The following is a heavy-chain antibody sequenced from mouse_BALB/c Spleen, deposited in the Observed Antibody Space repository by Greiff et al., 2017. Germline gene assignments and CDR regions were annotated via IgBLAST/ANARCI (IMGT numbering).Heavy chain of an antibody. CDR3: ARVDSSGYRIFAY. J-gene: IGHJ3*01. Sequence: QVQLKESGPGLVAPSQSLSITCTVSGFSLTGYGVNWVRQPPGKGLEWLGMIWGDGSTDYNSALKSRLSISKDNSKSQVFLKMNSLQTDDTARYYGARVDSSGYRIFAYWGQGTLVTVSA. D-gene: IGHD3-2*01. V-gene: IGHV2-6-7*01. CDR1: GFSLTGYG. CDR2: IWGDGST.